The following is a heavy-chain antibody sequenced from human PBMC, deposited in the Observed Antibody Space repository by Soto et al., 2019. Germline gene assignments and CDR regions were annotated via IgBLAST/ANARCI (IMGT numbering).Heavy chain of an antibody. V-gene: IGHV5-10-1*01. CDR1: GYSFTSYW. CDR3: ARLQAAAGDNDLTLDY. CDR2: IDPSDSYT. Sequence: EVQLVQSGAEVKKPGESLRISCKGSGYSFTSYWISWVRQMPGKCLEWMGRIDPSDSYTNYSPSFQGHGTISADKAISTAYVQWSSLKDSDTAMYYCARLQAAAGDNDLTLDYWGQGTLVTVSS. J-gene: IGHJ4*02. D-gene: IGHD6-13*01.